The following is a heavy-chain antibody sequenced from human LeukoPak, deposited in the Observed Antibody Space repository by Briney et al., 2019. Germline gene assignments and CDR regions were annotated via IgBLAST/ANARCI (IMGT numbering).Heavy chain of an antibody. CDR1: GYTFTNYY. Sequence: SVKVSCKASGYTFTNYYIHWVRQAPGQGLEWMGGIIPIFGTANYAQKFQGRVTITADKSTSTAYMELSSLRSEDTAVYYCARSPPYGSGSYYYYYYMDVWGKGTTVTVSS. V-gene: IGHV1-69*06. J-gene: IGHJ6*03. D-gene: IGHD3-10*01. CDR2: IIPIFGTA. CDR3: ARSPPYGSGSYYYYYYMDV.